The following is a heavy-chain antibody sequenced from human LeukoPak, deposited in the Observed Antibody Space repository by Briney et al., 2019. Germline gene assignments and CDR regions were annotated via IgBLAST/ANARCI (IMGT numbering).Heavy chain of an antibody. D-gene: IGHD2/OR15-2a*01. CDR2: IIPLFGTA. V-gene: IGHV1-69*01. CDR1: GGTFSSYA. J-gene: IGHJ3*02. Sequence: SVKVSCKASGGTFSSYAISWVRQAPGQGLEWMGGIIPLFGTANYAQKFQGRVTITADESTRTAYMELSSLRSEDTAVYYCASRIGDPDAFDIWGQGTMVTVSS. CDR3: ASRIGDPDAFDI.